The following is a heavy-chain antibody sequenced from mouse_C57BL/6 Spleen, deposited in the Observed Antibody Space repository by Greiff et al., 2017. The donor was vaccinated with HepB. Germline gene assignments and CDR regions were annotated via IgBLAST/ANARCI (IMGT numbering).Heavy chain of an antibody. D-gene: IGHD1-1*01. J-gene: IGHJ4*01. V-gene: IGHV1-7*01. CDR2: INPSSGYT. CDR3: ARSGSFPYYAMDY. Sequence: VQLQESGAELAKPGASVKLSCKASGYTFTSHWMHWVKPRPGQGLEWIGYINPSSGYTKYNQKFKDKATLTADKSSSTAYMQLSSLTYEDSAVYYCARSGSFPYYAMDYWGQGTSVTVSS. CDR1: GYTFTSHW.